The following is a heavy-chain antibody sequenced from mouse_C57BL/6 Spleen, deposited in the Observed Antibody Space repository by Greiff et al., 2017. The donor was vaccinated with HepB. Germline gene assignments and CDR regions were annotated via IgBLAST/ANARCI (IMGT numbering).Heavy chain of an antibody. CDR1: GFSFTSYG. J-gene: IGHJ4*01. CDR3: AKKGDGYYAMDY. D-gene: IGHD2-3*01. CDR2: IWRGGST. V-gene: IGHV2-5*01. Sequence: QVQLQQSGPGLVQPSQSLSITCTVSGFSFTSYGVHWVRQSPGKGLEWLGVIWRGGSTDYNAAFMSRLSITKDNSKSQVFFKINSLQADDTAIYYCAKKGDGYYAMDYWGQGTSVTVSS.